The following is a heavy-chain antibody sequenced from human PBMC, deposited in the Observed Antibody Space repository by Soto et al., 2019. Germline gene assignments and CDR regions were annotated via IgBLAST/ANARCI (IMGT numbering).Heavy chain of an antibody. CDR3: ARGYDILTGPLDY. V-gene: IGHV4-59*08. D-gene: IGHD3-9*01. Sequence: SETLSLTCTVSGGSIRDYYWGWIRQSPGKGLEWIGYIYYTGTTKYNPSLKSRVTISVDSSKNQFSLKLDSVTAADTAVYYCARGYDILTGPLDYWGPGTLVTVSS. CDR2: IYYTGTT. J-gene: IGHJ4*02. CDR1: GGSIRDYY.